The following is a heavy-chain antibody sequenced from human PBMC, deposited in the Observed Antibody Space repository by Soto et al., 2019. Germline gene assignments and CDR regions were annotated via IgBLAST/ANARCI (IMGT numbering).Heavy chain of an antibody. CDR2: IYYSGST. V-gene: IGHV4-31*03. CDR1: GGSISSGGYY. J-gene: IGHJ4*02. Sequence: SETLSLTCTVSGGSISSGGYYWSWIRQHPGKGLEWIGYIYYSGSTYYNPSLKSRVTISVDTSKNQFSLKLSSVTAADTAVYYCAGRGIAASAFHYWGQGTLVTVSS. CDR3: AGRGIAASAFHY. D-gene: IGHD6-13*01.